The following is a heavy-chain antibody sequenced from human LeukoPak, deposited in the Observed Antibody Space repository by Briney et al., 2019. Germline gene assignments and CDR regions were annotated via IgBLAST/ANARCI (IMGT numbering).Heavy chain of an antibody. CDR1: GGSISSSSYY. V-gene: IGHV4-39*01. Sequence: TPSETLSLTCTVSGGSISSSSYYWGLIRQPPGKGLEWIGSIYYSGSTYYNPSLKSRVTISVDTSKNQFSLKLSSVTAADTAVYYCARQEYYYDSSGYYYAIDPWGQGTLVTVSS. CDR3: ARQEYYYDSSGYYYAIDP. D-gene: IGHD3-22*01. CDR2: IYYSGST. J-gene: IGHJ5*02.